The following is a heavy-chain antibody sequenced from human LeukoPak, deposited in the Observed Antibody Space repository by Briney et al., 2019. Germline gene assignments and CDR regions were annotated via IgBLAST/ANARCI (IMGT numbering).Heavy chain of an antibody. CDR1: GGSISSGSYY. J-gene: IGHJ4*02. Sequence: TLSLTCTVSGGSISSGSYYWSWIRQPAGKGLEWIGRIYTSGSTNYNPSLKSRVTISVDRSKNQFSLKLSSVTAADTAVYYCARVTYDSSGYYYPSLFDYWGQGTLVIVSS. CDR3: ARVTYDSSGYYYPSLFDY. CDR2: IYTSGST. D-gene: IGHD3-22*01. V-gene: IGHV4-61*02.